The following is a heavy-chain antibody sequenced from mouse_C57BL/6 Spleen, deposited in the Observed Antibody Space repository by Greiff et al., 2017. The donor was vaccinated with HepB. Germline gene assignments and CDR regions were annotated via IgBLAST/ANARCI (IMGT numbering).Heavy chain of an antibody. CDR1: GYTFTSYG. V-gene: IGHV1-81*01. Sequence: VQRVESGAELARPGASVKLSCKASGYTFTSYGISWVKQRTGQGLEWIGEIYPRSGNTYYNEKFKGKATLTADKSSSTAYMELRSLTSEDSAVYFCASMVTPAWFAYWGQGTLVTVSA. J-gene: IGHJ3*01. D-gene: IGHD2-1*01. CDR2: IYPRSGNT. CDR3: ASMVTPAWFAY.